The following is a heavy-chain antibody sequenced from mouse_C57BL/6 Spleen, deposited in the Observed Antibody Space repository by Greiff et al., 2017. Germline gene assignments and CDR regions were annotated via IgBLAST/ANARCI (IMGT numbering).Heavy chain of an antibody. Sequence: EVKLMESGGGLVKPGGSLKLSCAASGFTFSDYGMHWVRQAPEKGLEWVAYISSGSSTIYYADTVKGRFTISRDNAKNTRFLQMISLRSEDTAMYYCARDGSSYSWFAYWGQGTLVTVSA. V-gene: IGHV5-17*01. CDR3: ARDGSSYSWFAY. J-gene: IGHJ3*01. CDR1: GFTFSDYG. D-gene: IGHD1-1*01. CDR2: ISSGSSTI.